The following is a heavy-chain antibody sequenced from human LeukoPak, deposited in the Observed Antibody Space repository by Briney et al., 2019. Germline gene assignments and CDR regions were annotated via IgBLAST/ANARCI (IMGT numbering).Heavy chain of an antibody. CDR2: ISYDGSNK. V-gene: IGHV3-30*03. CDR1: GFTFSSYG. Sequence: PGRSLRLSCAASGFTFSSYGMHWVRQAPGKGLEWVAVISYDGSNKYYADSVKGRFTISRDNSKNTLYLQMNSLRAEDSAVYYCARRAVVAATNNWFDPWGQGTLVTVSS. CDR3: ARRAVVAATNNWFDP. D-gene: IGHD2-15*01. J-gene: IGHJ5*02.